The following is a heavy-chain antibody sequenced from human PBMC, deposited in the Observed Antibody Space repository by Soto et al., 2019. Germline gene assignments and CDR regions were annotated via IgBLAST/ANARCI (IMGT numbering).Heavy chain of an antibody. V-gene: IGHV3-11*06. J-gene: IGHJ4*02. CDR3: ARDNKATVALDY. CDR2: ISSSSSYT. D-gene: IGHD4-17*01. CDR1: GFTFSDYY. Sequence: LRLSCAASGFTFSDYYISWIRQAPGKGLEWVSYISSSSSYTNYADSVKGRFTISRDNAKNSLYLQMNSLRAEDTVVYDCARDNKATVALDYWGQGTLVTVSS.